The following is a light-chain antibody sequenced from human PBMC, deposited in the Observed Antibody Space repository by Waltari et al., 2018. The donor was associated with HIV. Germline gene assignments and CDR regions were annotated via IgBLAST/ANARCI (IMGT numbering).Light chain of an antibody. V-gene: IGLV1-40*01. CDR2: ANN. CDR1: SSNIGAGSA. Sequence: QSVLTQPPSVSGAPGQRVTIPCTGSSSNIGAGSAVHWYQQLPGTAPKLFIYANNNRPSGIPDRFAGSKSGTSASLAITGLRAEDEGDYYCQSYDTSLGGSVFGGGTKLTVL. CDR3: QSYDTSLGGSV. J-gene: IGLJ3*02.